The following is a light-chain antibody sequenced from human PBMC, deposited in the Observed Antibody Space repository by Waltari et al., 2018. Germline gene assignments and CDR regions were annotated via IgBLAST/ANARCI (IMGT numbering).Light chain of an antibody. Sequence: DIPMPKPPSSMSESVGERVTILCQASQDFSNYLNLYQQKPGKAPKLLIHDASNLYTGVPARFSGSQSGTHFTFTISSLQPEDIATYYCQRYDNLPIFAFGPGTKVDIK. J-gene: IGKJ3*01. CDR3: QRYDNLPIFA. V-gene: IGKV1-33*01. CDR2: DAS. CDR1: QDFSNY.